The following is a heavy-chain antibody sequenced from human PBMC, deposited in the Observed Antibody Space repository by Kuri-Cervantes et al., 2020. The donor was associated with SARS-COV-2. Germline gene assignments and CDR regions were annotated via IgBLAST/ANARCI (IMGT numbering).Heavy chain of an antibody. CDR3: ARVACTNGVCSYFDY. CDR1: GYTFTGYY. D-gene: IGHD2-8*01. J-gene: IGHJ4*02. Sequence: ASVKVSCKASGYTFTGYYMHWVRQAPGQGLEWMGWINPNSGGTNYAQKFQGWVTMTRDTSISTAYMELSRLRSDDTAVYYCARVACTNGVCSYFDYWGQGTRGTVSS. CDR2: INPNSGGT. V-gene: IGHV1-2*04.